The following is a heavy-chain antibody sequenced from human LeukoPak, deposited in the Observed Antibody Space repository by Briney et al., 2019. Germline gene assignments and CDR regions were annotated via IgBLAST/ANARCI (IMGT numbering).Heavy chain of an antibody. CDR3: AKGRGYYYGSGKFD. CDR2: ISGSGGST. D-gene: IGHD3-10*01. J-gene: IGHJ4*02. CDR1: GFTFSSYA. Sequence: PGGSLRLSCAASGFTFSSYAMSWVRQAPGKGLEWVSAISGSGGSTYYADSVKGRFTISRDNSKNTLYLQMNSLRAEDTAVYYCAKGRGYYYGSGKFDWGQGTLVTVSS. V-gene: IGHV3-23*01.